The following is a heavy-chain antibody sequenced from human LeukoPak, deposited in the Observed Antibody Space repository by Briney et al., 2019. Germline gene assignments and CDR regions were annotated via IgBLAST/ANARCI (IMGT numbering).Heavy chain of an antibody. Sequence: PGGSLRLSCAASGFTFSDYWMGWVPQAPGKGLEWVANIKQDGSEKYSVDSVKGRFTISRDNAKNSLYLQMDSLRAEDMALYYCARVSRGIAANLCFDYWGQGTLVTVSS. CDR1: GFTFSDYW. J-gene: IGHJ4*02. D-gene: IGHD2-15*01. CDR3: ARVSRGIAANLCFDY. CDR2: IKQDGSEK. V-gene: IGHV3-7*01.